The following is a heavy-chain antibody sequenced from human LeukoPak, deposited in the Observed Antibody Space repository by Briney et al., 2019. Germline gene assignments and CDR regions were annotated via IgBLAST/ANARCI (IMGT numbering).Heavy chain of an antibody. CDR3: ARRAAAAGRYWYFDL. D-gene: IGHD6-13*01. Sequence: PSEALSLTCAVYGGSFSSYYWSWVRQSPGKGLEWIGEINHSGSANYNPSLKSRVSISKDTSKNQFSPKLSPVTAADTAVYYCARRAAAAGRYWYFDLWGRGTLVTVSS. CDR1: GGSFSSYY. V-gene: IGHV4-34*01. CDR2: INHSGSA. J-gene: IGHJ2*01.